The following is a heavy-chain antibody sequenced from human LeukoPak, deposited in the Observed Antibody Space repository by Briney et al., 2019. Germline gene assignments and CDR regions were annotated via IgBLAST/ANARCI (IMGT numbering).Heavy chain of an antibody. J-gene: IGHJ5*02. CDR3: ARDLGSGWYSGFDP. CDR2: ISSSSSTI. Sequence: PGGSLRLSCAASGFTFSSYEMNWVRQAPGEGLEWVSYISSSSSTIYYADSVKGRFTISRDNAKNSLYLQMNSLRAEDTAVYYCARDLGSGWYSGFDPWGQGTLVTVSS. CDR1: GFTFSSYE. D-gene: IGHD6-19*01. V-gene: IGHV3-48*01.